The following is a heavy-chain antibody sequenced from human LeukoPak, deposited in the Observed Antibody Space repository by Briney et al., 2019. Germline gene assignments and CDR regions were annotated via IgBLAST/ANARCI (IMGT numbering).Heavy chain of an antibody. CDR1: GFSISNFW. Sequence: PGGSLRLSCAASGFSISNFWMHWVRQAPGKGLVWVSRINSDGSSTTYADSVKGRFTISRDNAKNTLYLQANGLRAEDTAVYYCARGAARCSSGHCYPDWGRGTLVTVSS. CDR3: ARGAARCSSGHCYPD. D-gene: IGHD2-15*01. J-gene: IGHJ4*02. CDR2: INSDGSST. V-gene: IGHV3-74*01.